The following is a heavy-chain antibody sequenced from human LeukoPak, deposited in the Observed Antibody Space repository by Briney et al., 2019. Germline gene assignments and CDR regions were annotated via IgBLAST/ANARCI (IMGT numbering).Heavy chain of an antibody. CDR1: AYTFTSYD. J-gene: IGHJ4*02. Sequence: ASVKVSCKASAYTFTSYDINWVRQATGQGLEWMGWMNPNSGNTGYAQKFQGRVTLTRNTSISTAYMELSSLRSEDTAVYYCARDRGQLPSPSFDYWGQGTLVTVSS. V-gene: IGHV1-8*01. CDR2: MNPNSGNT. CDR3: ARDRGQLPSPSFDY. D-gene: IGHD2-2*01.